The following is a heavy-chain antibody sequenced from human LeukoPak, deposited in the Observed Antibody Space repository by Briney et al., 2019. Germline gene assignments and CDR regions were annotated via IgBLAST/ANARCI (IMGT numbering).Heavy chain of an antibody. Sequence: SETLSLTCTVSGASVSSASYWTWIRQPPGKGVEWIAHIYNGVNTNYNPSLKSRVTISVDTSKNQFSLKLSSVTAADTAVYYCARGGWHYDILTGYYNPYYYGMDVWGQGTTVTVSS. D-gene: IGHD3-9*01. CDR1: GASVSSASY. J-gene: IGHJ6*02. CDR3: ARGGWHYDILTGYYNPYYYGMDV. CDR2: IYNGVNT. V-gene: IGHV4-61*01.